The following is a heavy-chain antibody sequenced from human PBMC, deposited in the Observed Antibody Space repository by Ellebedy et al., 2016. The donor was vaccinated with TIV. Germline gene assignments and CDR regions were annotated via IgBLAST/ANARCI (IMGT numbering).Heavy chain of an antibody. J-gene: IGHJ4*02. Sequence: GGSLRLSCAASGFTFSSYSMNWVRQAPGKGPEWVSSISSSSYIYYADSVKGRFTISRDNAKNSLYLQMNSLRAEDTAVYYCAKDRSPTMIALDFWGQGTLVTVSS. D-gene: IGHD3-22*01. CDR3: AKDRSPTMIALDF. V-gene: IGHV3-21*01. CDR1: GFTFSSYS. CDR2: ISSSSYI.